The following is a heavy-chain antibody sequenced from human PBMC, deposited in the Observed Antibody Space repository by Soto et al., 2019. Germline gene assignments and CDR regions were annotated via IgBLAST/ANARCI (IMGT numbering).Heavy chain of an antibody. D-gene: IGHD6-6*01. CDR3: AKDNHSSSSGAFDI. CDR1: GFTFDDYA. CDR2: ISWNSGSI. Sequence: GGSLRLSCAASGFTFDDYAMHWVRQAPGKGLEWVSGISWNSGSIGYADSVKGRFTISRDNAKNSLYLQMNSLRAEDTALYYCAKDNHSSSSGAFDIWGQGTMVTVSS. V-gene: IGHV3-9*01. J-gene: IGHJ3*02.